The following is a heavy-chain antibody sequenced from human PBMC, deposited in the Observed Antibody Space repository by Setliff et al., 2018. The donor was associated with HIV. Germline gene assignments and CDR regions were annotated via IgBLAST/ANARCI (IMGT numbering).Heavy chain of an antibody. D-gene: IGHD5-12*01. V-gene: IGHV1-2*02. J-gene: IGHJ4*02. CDR2: INPHTGVT. CDR1: GYTFTSYY. CDR3: ARSGYDVEDYFDY. Sequence: ASVKVSCKASGYTFTSYYMHWVRQAPGQGLEWMGNINPHTGVTNYAQKFQGRVTMTRDTSISTAYMELSRLRSDDTAVYYCARSGYDVEDYFDYWGQGTLVTVSS.